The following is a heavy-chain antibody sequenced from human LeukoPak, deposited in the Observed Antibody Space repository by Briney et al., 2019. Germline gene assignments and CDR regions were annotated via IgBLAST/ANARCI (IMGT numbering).Heavy chain of an antibody. CDR2: IWYDGSNK. V-gene: IGHV3-33*08. CDR3: ARVDYTAMVSSHDSSGYHIDY. CDR1: GFTFSSYG. Sequence: PGGSLRLSCAASGFTFSSYGMHWVRQAPGKGLEWVAVIWYDGSNKYYADSVKGRFTISRDNSKNTLYLQMNSLRAEDTAVYYCARVDYTAMVSSHDSSGYHIDYWGQGTLVTVSS. D-gene: IGHD3-22*01. J-gene: IGHJ4*02.